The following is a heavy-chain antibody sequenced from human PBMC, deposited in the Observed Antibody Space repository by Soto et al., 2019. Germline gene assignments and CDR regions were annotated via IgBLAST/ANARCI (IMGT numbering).Heavy chain of an antibody. CDR1: GFTFSSYA. D-gene: IGHD4-17*01. Sequence: GGSLRLSCAASGFTFSSYAMSWVRQAPGKGLEWVSAISGSGGSTYYADSVKGRFTISRDNSKNTLYLQMNSLRAEDTAVYYCAKAYYGDYHYYYYYGMDVWGQGTTVTVSS. V-gene: IGHV3-23*01. CDR2: ISGSGGST. J-gene: IGHJ6*02. CDR3: AKAYYGDYHYYYYYGMDV.